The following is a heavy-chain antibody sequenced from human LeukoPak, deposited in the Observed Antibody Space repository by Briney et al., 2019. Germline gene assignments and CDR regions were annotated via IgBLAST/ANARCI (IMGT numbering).Heavy chain of an antibody. CDR3: ARDFPLTGPTRYNWFDP. CDR2: ISSSGSTI. D-gene: IGHD3-16*02. Sequence: PGGSLRLSCAASGFTFSDYYMSWIRQAPGKGLEGVSYISSSGSTIYYADSVKGRFTISRDNDKNSLYLQMNSLRAEDTAVYYCARDFPLTGPTRYNWFDPWGQGTLVTVSS. CDR1: GFTFSDYY. V-gene: IGHV3-11*01. J-gene: IGHJ5*02.